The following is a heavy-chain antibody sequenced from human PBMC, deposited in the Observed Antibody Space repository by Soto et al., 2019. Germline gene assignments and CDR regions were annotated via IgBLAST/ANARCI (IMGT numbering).Heavy chain of an antibody. CDR3: AKEVLGGLLEWLLFDY. V-gene: IGHV3-23*01. J-gene: IGHJ4*02. D-gene: IGHD3-3*01. Sequence: QAPGKGLEWVSAISGSGGSTYYADSVKGRFTISRDNSKNTLYLQMNSLRAEDTAVYYCAKEVLGGLLEWLLFDYWGQGTLVTVSS. CDR2: ISGSGGST.